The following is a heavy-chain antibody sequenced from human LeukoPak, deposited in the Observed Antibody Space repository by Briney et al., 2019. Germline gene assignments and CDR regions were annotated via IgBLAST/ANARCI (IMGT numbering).Heavy chain of an antibody. Sequence: SETLSLTCTVSGGSISSSSYYWGWIRQPPGRGLEWIGSIYYSGSTYYNPSPKSRVTISVDTSKNQFSLKLSSVTAADTAVYYCARRLAGTEDYWGQGTLVTVSS. CDR2: IYYSGST. J-gene: IGHJ4*02. CDR1: GGSISSSSYY. D-gene: IGHD6-13*01. V-gene: IGHV4-39*01. CDR3: ARRLAGTEDY.